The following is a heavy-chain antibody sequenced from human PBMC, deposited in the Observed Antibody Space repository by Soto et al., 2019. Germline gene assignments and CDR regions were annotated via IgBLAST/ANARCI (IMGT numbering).Heavy chain of an antibody. V-gene: IGHV4-30-4*01. CDR2: IYYSGST. Sequence: PSETLSLTCTVSGGSISSGDYYWSWIRQPPGKGLEWIGYIYYSGSTYYNPSLKSRVTISVDTSKNQFSLKLSSVTAADTAVYYCAIDPRYYDSSGYYYWVWFDPWGQGTLVTVSS. CDR1: GGSISSGDYY. J-gene: IGHJ5*02. D-gene: IGHD3-22*01. CDR3: AIDPRYYDSSGYYYWVWFDP.